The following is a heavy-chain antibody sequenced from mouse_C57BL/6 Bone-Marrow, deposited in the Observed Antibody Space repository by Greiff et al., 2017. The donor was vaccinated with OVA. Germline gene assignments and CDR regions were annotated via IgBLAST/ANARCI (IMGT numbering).Heavy chain of an antibody. CDR3: ASAPYDYDGGAYAMDY. CDR2: INPSRGYT. V-gene: IGHV1-7*01. Sequence: VKLMESGAELAKPGASVKLSCKASGYTFTSYWMHWVKQRPGQGLEWIGYINPSRGYTKYNQKLKDKATLTADKSYSTAYMQMSSLTYEDSAVYYCASAPYDYDGGAYAMDYWGQGTSVTVSS. CDR1: GYTFTSYW. D-gene: IGHD2-4*01. J-gene: IGHJ4*01.